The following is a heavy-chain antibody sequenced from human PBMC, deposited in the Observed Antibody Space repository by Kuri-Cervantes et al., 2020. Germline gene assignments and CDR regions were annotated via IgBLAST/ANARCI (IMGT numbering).Heavy chain of an antibody. Sequence: GGSLRLSCAASGFTFSNAWMSWVRQAPGKGLEWVSGMTNSGDGYYADSVKGRSTISRDNSKDTLYLQMNSLRAEDTAVYYCVKNGLLWFGGSAFDIWGQGTMVTVSS. CDR3: VKNGLLWFGGSAFDI. CDR1: GFTFSNAW. V-gene: IGHV3-23*01. J-gene: IGHJ3*02. CDR2: MTNSGDG. D-gene: IGHD3-10*01.